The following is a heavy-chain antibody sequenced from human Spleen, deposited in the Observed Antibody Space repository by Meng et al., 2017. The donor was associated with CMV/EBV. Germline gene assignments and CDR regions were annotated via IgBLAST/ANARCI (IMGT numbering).Heavy chain of an antibody. D-gene: IGHD5-18*01. J-gene: IGHJ4*02. CDR3: AKDPRMVTAGEDY. V-gene: IGHV3-23*01. CDR2: ISGSGGST. CDR1: GFTVSSNY. Sequence: GESLKISCAASGFTVSSNYMSWVRQAPGKGLEWVSAISGSGGSTYYADSVKGRFTISRDNSKNTLYLQMNSLRAEDTAVYYCAKDPRMVTAGEDYWGQGTLVTVSS.